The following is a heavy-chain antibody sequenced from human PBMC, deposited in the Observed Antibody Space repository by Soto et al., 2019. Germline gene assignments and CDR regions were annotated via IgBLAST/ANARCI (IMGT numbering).Heavy chain of an antibody. Sequence: QVQLQESGPGLVKPSGTLSLTCAVSGGSIRSNNCWGGVRQPPGKGLEWIGEIFQSESTNYNPSLKTRVTISVDNSKNQFSLKLSSVTAADTAVYYCARVYSGSYSDYWGQGTLVTVSS. J-gene: IGHJ4*02. CDR3: ARVYSGSYSDY. D-gene: IGHD1-26*01. CDR2: IFQSEST. CDR1: GGSIRSNNC. V-gene: IGHV4-4*02.